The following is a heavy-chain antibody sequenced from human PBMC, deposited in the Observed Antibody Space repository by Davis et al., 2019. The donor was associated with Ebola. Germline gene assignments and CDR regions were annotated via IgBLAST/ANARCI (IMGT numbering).Heavy chain of an antibody. V-gene: IGHV3-7*03. CDR1: GFTFSSYW. Sequence: PGGSLRLSCAASGFTFSSYWMSWVRQAPGKGLEWVANIKQDGSEKYYVDSVKGRFTISRDNAKNSLYLQMNSLRAEDTAVYYCAPDGPDYGDYEAFDYWGQGTLVTVSS. CDR3: APDGPDYGDYEAFDY. CDR2: IKQDGSEK. J-gene: IGHJ4*02. D-gene: IGHD4-17*01.